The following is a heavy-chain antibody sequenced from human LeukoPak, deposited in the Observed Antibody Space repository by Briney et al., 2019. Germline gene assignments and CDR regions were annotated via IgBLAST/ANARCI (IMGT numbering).Heavy chain of an antibody. J-gene: IGHJ6*02. D-gene: IGHD6-19*01. CDR1: GGTFSSYG. Sequence: SVKVSCKASGGTFSSYGINWVRQAPGQGLEWMGGIIPIFGTANYAQKFQGRVTITADESTSTAYMELSSLRSEDTAVYYCARDRTEQWLVLRYYYGMDVWGQGTTVTVSS. V-gene: IGHV1-69*13. CDR2: IIPIFGTA. CDR3: ARDRTEQWLVLRYYYGMDV.